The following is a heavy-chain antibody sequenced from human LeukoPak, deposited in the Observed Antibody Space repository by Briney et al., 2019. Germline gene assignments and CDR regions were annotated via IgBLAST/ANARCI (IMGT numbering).Heavy chain of an antibody. CDR3: ARGLYSSSPPDY. D-gene: IGHD6-13*01. Sequence: GGSLRLSCAVSGFSVTNNYMSWVRQAPGKGLEWVSVFYVGGATYYADSVKGRFTISRDNSENTLYLQMNSLRAEDTAVYYCARGLYSSSPPDYWGQGTLVTVSS. CDR2: FYVGGAT. V-gene: IGHV3-53*01. J-gene: IGHJ4*02. CDR1: GFSVTNNY.